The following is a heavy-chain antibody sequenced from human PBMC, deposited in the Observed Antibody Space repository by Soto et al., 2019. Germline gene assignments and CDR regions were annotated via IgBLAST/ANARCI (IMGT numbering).Heavy chain of an antibody. CDR2: IYYSGST. V-gene: IGHV4-59*01. J-gene: IGHJ5*02. Sequence: SETLSLTCTVSGGSISSYYWSWIRQPPGKGLEWIGYIYYSGSTNYNPSLKSRVTISVDTSKNQFSLKLSSVTAADTAVFYCARDHRGYCSSTSCYGGFDPWGQGTLVTVSS. D-gene: IGHD2-2*01. CDR3: ARDHRGYCSSTSCYGGFDP. CDR1: GGSISSYY.